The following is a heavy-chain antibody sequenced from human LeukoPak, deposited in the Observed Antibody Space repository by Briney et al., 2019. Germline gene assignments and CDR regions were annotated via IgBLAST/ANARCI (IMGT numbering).Heavy chain of an antibody. Sequence: GGSLRLSCAASGFTFTSYAMSWVRQAPGKGLEWVSSISRSGDSTYYADSVKGRFTVSRDNSKNTLYLQMNSLRAEDTAVYYCAKNSGPFDYWGQGTLVTVSS. CDR2: ISRSGDST. V-gene: IGHV3-23*01. CDR3: AKNSGPFDY. J-gene: IGHJ4*02. CDR1: GFTFTSYA.